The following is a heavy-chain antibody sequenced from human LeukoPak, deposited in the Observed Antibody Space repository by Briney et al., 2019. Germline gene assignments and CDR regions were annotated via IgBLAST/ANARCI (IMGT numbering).Heavy chain of an antibody. CDR3: ARDPGLSYFDY. Sequence: GGSLRLSCAASGFTFSSYWMSWVRQAPGKGLEWVANIKQDGSEKYYVDSVKGRFTISRDNAKSSLYLQMNSLRAEDTAVYYCARDPGLSYFDYWGQGTLVTVSS. CDR2: IKQDGSEK. D-gene: IGHD6-19*01. CDR1: GFTFSSYW. V-gene: IGHV3-7*01. J-gene: IGHJ4*02.